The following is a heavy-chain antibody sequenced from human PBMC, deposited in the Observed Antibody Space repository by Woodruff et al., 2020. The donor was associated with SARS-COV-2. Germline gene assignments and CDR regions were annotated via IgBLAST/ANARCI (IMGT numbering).Heavy chain of an antibody. V-gene: IGHV4-30-2*05. CDR2: T. D-gene: IGHD5-18*01. CDR3: AREDSYGYYYYYMDV. J-gene: IGHJ6*03. Sequence: TYYNPSLKSRVTISVDTSKNQFSLKLSSVTAADTAVYYCAREDSYGYYYYYMDVWGKGTTVTVSS.